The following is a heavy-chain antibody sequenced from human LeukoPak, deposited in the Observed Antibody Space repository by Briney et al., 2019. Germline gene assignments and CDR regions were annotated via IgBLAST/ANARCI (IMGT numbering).Heavy chain of an antibody. V-gene: IGHV5-51*01. CDR2: IYPGDSDT. Sequence: GESLKISCKGSGYSFTSYWTGWVRQMPGKGLEWMGIIYPGDSDTRYSPSFQGQVTISADKSISTAYLQWSSLKASDTAMYYCARNHHYCSGTSCYIGDAFDIWGQGTMVTVSS. CDR3: ARNHHYCSGTSCYIGDAFDI. CDR1: GYSFTSYW. J-gene: IGHJ3*02. D-gene: IGHD2-2*02.